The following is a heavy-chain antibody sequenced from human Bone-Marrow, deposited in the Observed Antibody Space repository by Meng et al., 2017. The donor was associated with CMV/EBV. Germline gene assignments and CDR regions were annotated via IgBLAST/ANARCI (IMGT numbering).Heavy chain of an antibody. CDR1: GGPVSTGSYY. CDR3: AREYIWATKFLDV. Sequence: SETLSLTCSVSGGPVSTGSYYWNWIRQPPGQGLEWIGYIYYNGNTNYNPSLKSRVTISLDTSKNQFSLQLTSVTAADSAIYYCAREYIWATKFLDVWGQGTTVTVSS. J-gene: IGHJ6*02. CDR2: IYYNGNT. D-gene: IGHD5-12*01. V-gene: IGHV4-61*01.